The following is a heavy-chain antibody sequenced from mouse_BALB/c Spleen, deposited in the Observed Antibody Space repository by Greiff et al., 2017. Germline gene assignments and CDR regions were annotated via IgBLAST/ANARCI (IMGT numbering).Heavy chain of an antibody. CDR3: ARSYELYFEV. V-gene: IGHV1-7*01. J-gene: IGHJ1*01. CDR2: INPSTGYT. CDR1: GYTFTSYW. Sequence: VQLQQSGADLAKPGASVTMSCTASGYTFTSYWMHWVNQRPGQGLEWIGYINPSTGYTEYNQKFKDKATLTADKSSSTAYMQLMSLTSEDSAVYDCARSYELYFEVWGAGTTVTVSS. D-gene: IGHD2-3*01.